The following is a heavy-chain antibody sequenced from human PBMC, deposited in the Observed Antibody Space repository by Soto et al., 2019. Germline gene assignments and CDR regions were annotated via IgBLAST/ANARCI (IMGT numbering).Heavy chain of an antibody. J-gene: IGHJ4*02. D-gene: IGHD3-10*01. Sequence: GESLKISCKGSGYSFTSYWIGWVRQMPGKGLEWMGIIYPGDSDTRYSPSFQGQVTIAADKSISPAYLQWSSLKASDTAMYYCASIYYYGSGSYYPDLRYYFDYWGQGTLVTVSS. CDR3: ASIYYYGSGSYYPDLRYYFDY. CDR2: IYPGDSDT. CDR1: GYSFTSYW. V-gene: IGHV5-51*01.